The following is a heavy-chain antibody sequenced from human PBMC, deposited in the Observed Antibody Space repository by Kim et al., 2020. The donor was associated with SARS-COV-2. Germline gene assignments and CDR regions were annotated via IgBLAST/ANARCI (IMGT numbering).Heavy chain of an antibody. D-gene: IGHD2-8*01. CDR1: GFTFSSYG. Sequence: GGSLRLSCAASGFTFSSYGMHWVRQAPGKGLEWVAVIWYDGSNKYYADSVKGRFTISRDNSKNTLYLQMNSLRAEDTAVYYCARDGGVYATVYYYYGMDVWGQGTTVTVSS. CDR3: ARDGGVYATVYYYYGMDV. CDR2: IWYDGSNK. V-gene: IGHV3-33*01. J-gene: IGHJ6*02.